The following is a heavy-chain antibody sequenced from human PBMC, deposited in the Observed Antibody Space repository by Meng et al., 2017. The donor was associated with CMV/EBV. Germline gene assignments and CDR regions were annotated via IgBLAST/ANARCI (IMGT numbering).Heavy chain of an antibody. J-gene: IGHJ4*02. Sequence: LSCDASGFTFDDYGMSWVRQAPGKGLEWVSGINWNGGSTGYADSVKGRFTISRDNAKNSLYLQMNSLRAEDTALYYCARSLQRAFDYWGQGTLVTVSS. V-gene: IGHV3-20*04. CDR2: INWNGGST. CDR1: GFTFDDYG. CDR3: ARSLQRAFDY.